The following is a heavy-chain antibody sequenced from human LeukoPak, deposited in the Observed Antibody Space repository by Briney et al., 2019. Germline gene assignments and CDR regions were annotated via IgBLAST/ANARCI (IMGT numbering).Heavy chain of an antibody. CDR1: GYTFTSYG. J-gene: IGHJ5*02. CDR2: ISAYNGNT. V-gene: IGHV1-18*01. Sequence: ASVKVSCKASGYTFTSYGTSWVRQAPGQGLEWMGWISAYNGNTNYAQKLQGRVTTTTDTSTSTAYMELRSLRSDDTAVYYCARARVAATGFDPWGQGTLVTVSS. D-gene: IGHD2-15*01. CDR3: ARARVAATGFDP.